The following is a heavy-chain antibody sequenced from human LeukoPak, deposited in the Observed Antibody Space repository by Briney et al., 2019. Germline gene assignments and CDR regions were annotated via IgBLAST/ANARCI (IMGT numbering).Heavy chain of an antibody. D-gene: IGHD3-10*01. V-gene: IGHV3-21*01. Sequence: PGGSLRLSCAASGFTFSSYSMNWVRQAPGKGLEWVSSISSSSSYIYYADSVEGRFTISRDNAKNSLYLQMNSLRAEDTAVYYCASLLWFGDDAFDIWAQGTMVTVSS. J-gene: IGHJ3*02. CDR1: GFTFSSYS. CDR3: ASLLWFGDDAFDI. CDR2: ISSSSSYI.